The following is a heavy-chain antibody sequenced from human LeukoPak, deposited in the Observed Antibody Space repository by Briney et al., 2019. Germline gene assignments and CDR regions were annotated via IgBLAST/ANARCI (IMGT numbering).Heavy chain of an antibody. CDR3: ARSRSGYYEDY. CDR2: ISSSGSTI. V-gene: IGHV3-48*03. D-gene: IGHD3-22*01. J-gene: IGHJ4*02. CDR1: GFTFSSYE. Sequence: HPGGSLRLSCAASGFTFSSYEMNWVRQAPGKGLEWVSYISSSGSTIYYADSVRGRFTISRDNAKNSLSLQVNSLSAEDTAVYYCARSRSGYYEDYWGQGTLVTVSS.